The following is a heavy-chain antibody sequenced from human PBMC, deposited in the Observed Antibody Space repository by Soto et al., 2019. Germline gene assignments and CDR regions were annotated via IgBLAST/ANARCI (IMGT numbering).Heavy chain of an antibody. CDR3: TTDSAIMITFGGVIGSFDY. J-gene: IGHJ4*02. Sequence: SVSNAWMTWVRQAPGKGLEWVGRIKSKTDGGTTDYAAPVKGRFTISRDDSKNTLYLQMNSLKTEDTAVYYCTTDSAIMITFGGVIGSFDYWGQGTLVTVSS. CDR1: SVSNAW. D-gene: IGHD3-16*02. V-gene: IGHV3-15*07. CDR2: IKSKTDGGTT.